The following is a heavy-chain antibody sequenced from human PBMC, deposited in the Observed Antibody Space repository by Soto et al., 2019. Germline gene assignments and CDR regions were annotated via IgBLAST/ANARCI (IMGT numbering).Heavy chain of an antibody. CDR3: AKGGEVSYYYYYGMDV. CDR1: GFTFINYA. D-gene: IGHD2-21*01. Sequence: EVQLLESGGGLVQPGGSLRLSCAASGFTFINYAMSWVRQAPGKGLEWVSAISGSGGSTYYADSVKGRFTISRDNSKNTLYLQMNSLRAEDTAVYYCAKGGEVSYYYYYGMDVWGQGTTVTVSS. V-gene: IGHV3-23*01. CDR2: ISGSGGST. J-gene: IGHJ6*02.